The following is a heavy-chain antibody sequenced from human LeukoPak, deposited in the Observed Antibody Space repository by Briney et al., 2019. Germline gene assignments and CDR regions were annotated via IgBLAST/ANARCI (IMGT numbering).Heavy chain of an antibody. CDR3: ARVGVAGPDWLLYG. J-gene: IGHJ4*02. CDR1: GGTFSSYA. CDR2: IIPIFGTA. V-gene: IGHV1-69*13. Sequence: ASVKVSCKASGGTFSSYAISWVRQAPGQGLEWMGGIIPIFGTANYAQKFQGRVTITADESTSTAYMELSSLRSEDTAVYYCARVGVAGPDWLLYGWGQGTLVTVPS. D-gene: IGHD3-9*01.